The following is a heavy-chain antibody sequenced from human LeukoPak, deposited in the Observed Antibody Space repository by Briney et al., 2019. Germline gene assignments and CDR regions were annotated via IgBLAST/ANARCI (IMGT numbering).Heavy chain of an antibody. Sequence: PSQTLSLTCAVSGGSISGDDYSWSWIRQPPGRGLEWIGYFYHSGATSYNPSLKSRVTITVDSSKNQFSLRLNSVTAADTAVYYCATIPMVRGILGYYFDYWGQGTLVSVSS. CDR1: GGSISGDDYS. J-gene: IGHJ4*02. V-gene: IGHV4-30-2*01. CDR3: ATIPMVRGILGYYFDY. D-gene: IGHD3-10*01. CDR2: FYHSGAT.